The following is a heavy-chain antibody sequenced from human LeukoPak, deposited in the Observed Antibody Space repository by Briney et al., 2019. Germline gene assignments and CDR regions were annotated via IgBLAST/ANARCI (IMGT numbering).Heavy chain of an antibody. J-gene: IGHJ3*02. V-gene: IGHV5-51*01. Sequence: GESLKISCKGSGYSFTSYWIGWVRQMPGKGLEWMGIIYPGDSDTRYSPSFQGQVTISADKSISTAYLQWSSLKASDTAMYYCARPHDYGDYASAFDIWGQGTMVTVS. CDR3: ARPHDYGDYASAFDI. D-gene: IGHD4-17*01. CDR1: GYSFTSYW. CDR2: IYPGDSDT.